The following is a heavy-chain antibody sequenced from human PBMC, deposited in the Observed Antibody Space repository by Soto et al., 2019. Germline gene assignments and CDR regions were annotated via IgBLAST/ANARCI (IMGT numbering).Heavy chain of an antibody. D-gene: IGHD3-10*01. Sequence: EVRLVESGGGSVKPEGSLRLSCTASGLRLSDGWMNWVRQTPGKGLEWVGRIKSKADGGTVDYAAPVNGRFTISRDDSRNMLYLQMNNLRADDTGSYYCTRRPKARDAGVDPLAYWGQGALVTVSS. CDR1: GLRLSDGW. V-gene: IGHV3-15*07. CDR3: TRRPKARDAGVDPLAY. J-gene: IGHJ4*02. CDR2: IKSKADGGTV.